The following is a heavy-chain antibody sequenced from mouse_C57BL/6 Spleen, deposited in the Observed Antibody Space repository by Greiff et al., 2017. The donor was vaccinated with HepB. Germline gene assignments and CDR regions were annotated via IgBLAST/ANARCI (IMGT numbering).Heavy chain of an antibody. V-gene: IGHV1-76*01. J-gene: IGHJ4*01. D-gene: IGHD2-4*01. CDR2: IYPGSGNT. CDR1: GYTFTDYY. Sequence: VQLQQSGAELVRPGASVKLSCKASGYTFTDYYINWVKQRPGQGLEWIARIYPGSGNTYYNEKFKGKATLTAEKSSSHAYMQLSSLTSEDSAVYFGARGGYYDDDVAMDYWGQGTSVTVSS. CDR3: ARGGYYDDDVAMDY.